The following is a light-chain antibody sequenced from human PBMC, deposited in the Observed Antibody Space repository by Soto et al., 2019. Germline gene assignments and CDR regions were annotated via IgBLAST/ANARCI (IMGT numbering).Light chain of an antibody. CDR2: GAS. CDR1: QSVSSN. CDR3: QQYNNWPPLT. V-gene: IGKV3-15*01. Sequence: EIVMTQSPATLSVSPGERATLSCRASQSVSSNLAWYQQKPGQAPRLLLYGASTRTTAIPARFSGSGSGTEFTLPISSLQSEDFAVYYCQQYNNWPPLTFGGGTKVEIK. J-gene: IGKJ4*01.